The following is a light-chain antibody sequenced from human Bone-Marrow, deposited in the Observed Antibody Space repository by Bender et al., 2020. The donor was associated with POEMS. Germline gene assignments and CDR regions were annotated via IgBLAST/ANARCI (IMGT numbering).Light chain of an antibody. Sequence: SYVLTQSPSVSVAPGETARITCGGNNIGGKNVHWYQQKPGQAPIPVVYDDRDRPSGIPERFTGSNSGNTATLTIGRVEAGDEADFYCQVWDSSNDQSVFGGGTKLIVL. CDR2: DDR. V-gene: IGLV3-21*02. CDR1: NIGGKN. J-gene: IGLJ2*01. CDR3: QVWDSSNDQSV.